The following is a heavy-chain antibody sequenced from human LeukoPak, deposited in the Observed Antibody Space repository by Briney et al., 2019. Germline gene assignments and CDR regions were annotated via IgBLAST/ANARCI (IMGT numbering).Heavy chain of an antibody. V-gene: IGHV7-4-1*02. J-gene: IGHJ4*02. CDR3: VREGDDYGDYFDY. CDR2: INTNTGNP. CDR1: GYTFTSYG. Sequence: GASVKVSCKASGYTFTSYGISWVRQAPGQGLEWMGWINTNTGNPTYAQGFTGRFVFSLDTSVSTAYLQISSLKAEDTAVYYCVREGDDYGDYFDYWGQGTLVTVSS. D-gene: IGHD4-17*01.